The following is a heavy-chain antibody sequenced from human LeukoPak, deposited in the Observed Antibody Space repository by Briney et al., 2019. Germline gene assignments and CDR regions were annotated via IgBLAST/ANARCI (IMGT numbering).Heavy chain of an antibody. D-gene: IGHD3-22*01. CDR1: GYTFTGYY. Sequence: GASVKVSCKASGYTFTGYYMHWVRKAPGQGLEWMVWINPNSGGTNYAQKFQGRVTMTRDTSISTAYMELSRLRSDDTAVYYCARESRGIRYYDSSGRTIGYWGQGTLVTVSS. CDR3: ARESRGIRYYDSSGRTIGY. V-gene: IGHV1-2*02. CDR2: INPNSGGT. J-gene: IGHJ4*02.